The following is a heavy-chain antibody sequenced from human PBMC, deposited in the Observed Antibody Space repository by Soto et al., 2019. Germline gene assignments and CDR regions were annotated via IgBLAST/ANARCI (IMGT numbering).Heavy chain of an antibody. J-gene: IGHJ4*02. D-gene: IGHD6-19*01. CDR1: GVTFISYA. Sequence: GGSLRHSCAASGVTFISYAMRLVRQAPGKGLEWVAVISYDGSNKYYADSVKGRFTISRDNSKNTLYLQMNSLRAEDTAVYYCAVLPDSSGFDYWGQGTLVTVSS. CDR3: AVLPDSSGFDY. CDR2: ISYDGSNK. V-gene: IGHV3-30-3*01.